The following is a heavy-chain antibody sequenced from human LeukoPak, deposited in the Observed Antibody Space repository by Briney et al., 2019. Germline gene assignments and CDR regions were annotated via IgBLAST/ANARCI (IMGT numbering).Heavy chain of an antibody. CDR3: ARGLLRYFDWFGY. V-gene: IGHV1-8*01. D-gene: IGHD3-9*01. CDR1: GYTFTSYD. Sequence: GASVKVFCKASGYTFTSYDINWVRQATGQGLEWMGWMNPNSGNTGYAQKFQGRVTMTRNTSISTAYMELSSLRSEDTAVYYRARGLLRYFDWFGYWGQGTLVTVSS. CDR2: MNPNSGNT. J-gene: IGHJ4*02.